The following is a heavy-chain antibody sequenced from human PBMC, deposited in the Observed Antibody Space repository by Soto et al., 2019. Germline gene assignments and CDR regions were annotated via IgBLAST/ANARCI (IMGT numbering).Heavy chain of an antibody. J-gene: IGHJ3*02. CDR2: INHSGST. V-gene: IGHV4-34*01. Sequence: QVQLQQWGAGLLKPSETLSLTCAVYGGSFSGYYWSWIRQPPGKGLEWIGEINHSGSTNYNPSLKSRVTISVDTSKNQFSLKLSSVTAADTAVYYCARGGDIVVVVDATTDAFDIWGQGTMVTVSS. CDR1: GGSFSGYY. CDR3: ARGGDIVVVVDATTDAFDI. D-gene: IGHD2-15*01.